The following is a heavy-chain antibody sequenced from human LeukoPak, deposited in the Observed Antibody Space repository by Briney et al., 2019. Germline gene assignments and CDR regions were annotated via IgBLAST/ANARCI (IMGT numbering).Heavy chain of an antibody. D-gene: IGHD6-19*01. CDR1: GYSISSGYY. Sequence: AETLSLTCTVSGYSISSGYYWGWIRQPPGKGLEWIGSIYHSGSTYYNPSLKSRVTLSIDTSKNQFSLRLTSVTAADTAVYYCARSLDRSGWYFGVNWGQGTLVTVSS. CDR2: IYHSGST. CDR3: ARSLDRSGWYFGVN. J-gene: IGHJ1*01. V-gene: IGHV4-38-2*02.